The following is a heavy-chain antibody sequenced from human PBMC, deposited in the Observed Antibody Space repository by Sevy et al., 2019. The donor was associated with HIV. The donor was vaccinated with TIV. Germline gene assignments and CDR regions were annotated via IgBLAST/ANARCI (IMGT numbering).Heavy chain of an antibody. CDR1: GFTFSDYY. CDR2: ISSSGSTI. J-gene: IGHJ6*03. Sequence: GGSLRLSCAASGFTFSDYYMSWIRQAPGKGLEWVSYISSSGSTIYYADSVKGRFTISRDNAKNSLYLQMNSLRAEDTAVYYCARDNPSPADYDFWSGLYYYYYYMDVWGKGTTVTVSS. CDR3: ARDNPSPADYDFWSGLYYYYYYMDV. V-gene: IGHV3-11*01. D-gene: IGHD3-3*01.